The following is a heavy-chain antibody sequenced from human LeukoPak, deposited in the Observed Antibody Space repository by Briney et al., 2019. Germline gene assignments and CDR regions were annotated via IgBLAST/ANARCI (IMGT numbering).Heavy chain of an antibody. D-gene: IGHD2-15*01. J-gene: IGHJ4*02. Sequence: SGGSLRLSCAASGFTFSSYWMSWVRQAPGKGLEWVANIKQDGSEKYYVDSVKGRFTISRDNAKNSLYLQMNSLRAEDTAVYYCAREGRYCSGGSCRDYFDYWGQGTLVTVSS. CDR1: GFTFSSYW. V-gene: IGHV3-7*01. CDR2: IKQDGSEK. CDR3: AREGRYCSGGSCRDYFDY.